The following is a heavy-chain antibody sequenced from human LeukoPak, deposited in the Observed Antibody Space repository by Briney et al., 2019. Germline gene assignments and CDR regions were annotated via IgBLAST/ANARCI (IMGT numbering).Heavy chain of an antibody. CDR2: ISGRGDVI. J-gene: IGHJ4*02. CDR3: ARPYYVAANYYFDY. V-gene: IGHV3-48*03. Sequence: RGGSLRLSCAASGFTFSSYEMNWVRQAPGKGLEWVSYISGRGDVIYYVDSVKGRFTISRDNAKNSLYLQMNSLRAEDTAVYYCARPYYVAANYYFDYWGQGTLVTVSS. D-gene: IGHD1-26*01. CDR1: GFTFSSYE.